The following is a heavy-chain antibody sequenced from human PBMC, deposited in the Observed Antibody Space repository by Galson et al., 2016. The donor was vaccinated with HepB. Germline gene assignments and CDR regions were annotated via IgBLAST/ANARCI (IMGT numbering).Heavy chain of an antibody. V-gene: IGHV3-21*06. CDR2: ISSGNSYI. J-gene: IGHJ2*01. CDR1: GFTFSSYS. Sequence: SLRLSCAASGFTFSSYSMNWVRQAPGKGLEWVSFISSGNSYIYYADSVKGRFTISRDNAKNSLHLQMDSLRAEDTAVYYCARDHTTAPDFYFDLWGRGTLVTVSS. CDR3: ARDHTTAPDFYFDL. D-gene: IGHD1-1*01.